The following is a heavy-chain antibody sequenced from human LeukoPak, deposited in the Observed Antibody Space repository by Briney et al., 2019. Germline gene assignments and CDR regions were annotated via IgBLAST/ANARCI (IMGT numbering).Heavy chain of an antibody. D-gene: IGHD3-10*01. CDR2: IYTGGST. CDR3: AKEARGVIDY. J-gene: IGHJ4*02. V-gene: IGHV3-53*01. CDR1: GFTVSSNY. Sequence: GGSLRLSCAVSGFTVSSNYLSWVRLAPGKGLEWVSIIYTGGSTYYADSVKGRFTISRDNSKNTLYLQMNSLRAEDTAVYYCAKEARGVIDYWGQGTLVTVSS.